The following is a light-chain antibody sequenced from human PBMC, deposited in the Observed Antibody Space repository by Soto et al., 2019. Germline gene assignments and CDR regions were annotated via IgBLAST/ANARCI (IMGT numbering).Light chain of an antibody. CDR1: QSVSSSY. CDR2: GAS. Sequence: EIVLTHSPGTLSLSPGERATLSCRARQSVSSSYLAWYQQKPGQAPRLLIYGASSRATGIPDRFSGSGSGTDFTLTISRLEPEDFAVYYSQQYGSSPLYTFGQGTKLEIK. J-gene: IGKJ2*01. V-gene: IGKV3-20*01. CDR3: QQYGSSPLYT.